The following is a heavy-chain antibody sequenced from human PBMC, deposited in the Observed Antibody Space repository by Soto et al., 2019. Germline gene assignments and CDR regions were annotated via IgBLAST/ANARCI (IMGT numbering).Heavy chain of an antibody. Sequence: GGSLRLSCAASGFTFDDYAMHWVRQAPGKGLEWVTGISWNSGSIGYADSVKGRFTISRDNAKNSLYLQMNSLRAEDTALYYCAKVGSLKYYYYGMDVWGQGTTVTVSS. CDR2: ISWNSGSI. J-gene: IGHJ6*02. CDR3: AKVGSLKYYYYGMDV. CDR1: GFTFDDYA. D-gene: IGHD1-26*01. V-gene: IGHV3-9*01.